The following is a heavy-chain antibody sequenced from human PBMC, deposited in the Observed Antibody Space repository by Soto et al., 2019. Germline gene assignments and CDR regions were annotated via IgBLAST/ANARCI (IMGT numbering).Heavy chain of an antibody. Sequence: EVQLLESGGGLVKPGGSLRLSCAASGFTFSSCSMTGVRQAPGNGLEWVSSISSSSSYIYYGYSVKGRFTISRANPKNSLYLQMNSLRAEDTAVYYCARGLPDSSGQYCDYRGQGTLVTVSS. CDR1: GFTFSSCS. D-gene: IGHD3-10*01. J-gene: IGHJ4*02. V-gene: IGHV3-21*01. CDR3: ARGLPDSSGQYCDY. CDR2: ISSSSSYI.